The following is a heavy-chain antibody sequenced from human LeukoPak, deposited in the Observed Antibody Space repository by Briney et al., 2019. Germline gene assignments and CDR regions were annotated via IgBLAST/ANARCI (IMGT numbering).Heavy chain of an antibody. CDR3: ARMGLDLEKIRDYYYCYMDV. CDR2: IIPIFGTA. Sequence: SVKVSCKASGGTFSSYAISWVRQAPGQGLEWMGGIIPIFGTANYAQKFQGRVTITADKSTSTAYMELSSLRSEDTAVYYCARMGLDLEKIRDYYYCYMDVWGKGTTVTVSS. J-gene: IGHJ6*03. CDR1: GGTFSSYA. D-gene: IGHD1-1*01. V-gene: IGHV1-69*06.